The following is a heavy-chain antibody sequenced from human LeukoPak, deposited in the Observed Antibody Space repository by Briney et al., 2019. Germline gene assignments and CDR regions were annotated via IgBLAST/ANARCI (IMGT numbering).Heavy chain of an antibody. V-gene: IGHV5-10-1*01. J-gene: IGHJ4*02. Sequence: GESLKISCKGSGYSFTTYWISWVRQMPGKGLEWMGTIDPSDSYINYSPSFQGHVTISADKSISTAYLQWSSLKASDTAMYYRARHGSGSYYYFDYWGQGTLVTVSS. CDR3: ARHGSGSYYYFDY. D-gene: IGHD3-10*01. CDR1: GYSFTTYW. CDR2: IDPSDSYI.